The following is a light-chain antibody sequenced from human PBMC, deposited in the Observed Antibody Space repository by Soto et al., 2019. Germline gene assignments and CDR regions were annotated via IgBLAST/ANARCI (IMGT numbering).Light chain of an antibody. J-gene: IGKJ3*01. CDR1: QSVLYSSNNKNY. CDR2: WAS. CDR3: QQDYRTLP. Sequence: DIVMTQSPDSLAVSLGERATINCKSSQSVLYSSNNKNYLAWYQQKPGQPPKLLIYWASTRESGVPDRFSGSVSGTDFTLTIRGRQVEDVAVYYCQQDYRTLPFAPGTKVDIK. V-gene: IGKV4-1*01.